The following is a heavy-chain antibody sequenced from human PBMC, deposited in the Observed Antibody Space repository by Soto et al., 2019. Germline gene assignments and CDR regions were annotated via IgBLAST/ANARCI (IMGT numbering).Heavy chain of an antibody. CDR1: GFTFSDYA. CDR2: VSGSSGNI. V-gene: IGHV3-23*01. D-gene: IGHD6-13*01. Sequence: PGGSLRLSCAASGFTFSDYAMHWVRQAPGKGLEWVSTVSGSSGNIYYADSVKGRFTISRDNSKNTLYLQMNSLRAEDTAVYYCAKDERRMYSSSSFDYWGQGTLVTVS. J-gene: IGHJ4*02. CDR3: AKDERRMYSSSSFDY.